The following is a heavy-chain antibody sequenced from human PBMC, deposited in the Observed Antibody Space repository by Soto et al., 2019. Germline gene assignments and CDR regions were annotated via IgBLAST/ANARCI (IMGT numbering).Heavy chain of an antibody. CDR3: ARGSYDFDY. D-gene: IGHD3-16*01. J-gene: IGHJ4*02. CDR1: GYTFTNYA. V-gene: IGHV1-3*01. CDR2: INAGNGNT. Sequence: QVQFVQSGAEVKKPGASVKVSCKASGYTFTNYAIHWVRQAPGQRLEWMGWINAGNGNTEYSQKFQGRVTITRDTSASTAYMELRSLRSEDTAVYYCARGSYDFDYWGQGTLVTVSS.